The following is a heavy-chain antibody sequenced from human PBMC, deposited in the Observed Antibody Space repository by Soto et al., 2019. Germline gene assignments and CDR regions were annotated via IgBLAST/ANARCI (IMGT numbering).Heavy chain of an antibody. V-gene: IGHV3-23*01. D-gene: IGHD1-26*01. CDR3: AKVPIEWELLCWFDP. CDR1: GFTFSSYA. J-gene: IGHJ5*02. CDR2: ISGSGGST. Sequence: GGSLRLSCAASGFTFSSYAMSWVRQAPGKGLEWVSAISGSGGSTYYADSVKGRFTISRDNSKNTLYLQMNSLRAEDTAVYYCAKVPIEWELLCWFDPWGQGTLVTVSS.